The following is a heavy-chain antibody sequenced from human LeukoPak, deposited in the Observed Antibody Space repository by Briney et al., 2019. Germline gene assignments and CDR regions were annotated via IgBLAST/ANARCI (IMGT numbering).Heavy chain of an antibody. D-gene: IGHD3-3*01. V-gene: IGHV3-30-3*01. CDR1: GFTFSSYA. CDR2: ISYDGSNK. J-gene: IGHJ5*02. Sequence: GRSLRLSCAASGFTFSSYAMHWVRKAPGKGLEWVAVISYDGSNKYYADSVKGRFTISRDNSKNTLYLQMNSLRAEDTAVYYCARDALKYYDFWSGSLDPWGQGTLVTVSS. CDR3: ARDALKYYDFWSGSLDP.